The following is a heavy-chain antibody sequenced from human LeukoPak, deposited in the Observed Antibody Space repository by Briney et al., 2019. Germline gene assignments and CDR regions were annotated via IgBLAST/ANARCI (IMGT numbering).Heavy chain of an antibody. V-gene: IGHV4-34*01. J-gene: IGHJ4*02. CDR1: GGSFSGYY. Sequence: PSETLSLTCAVYGGSFSGYYWSWIRQPPGKGLEWIGEINHSGSTNYNPSLKSRVTISVDTSKNQFSLKLSSVTAADTAVYYCARETRRSSSWSMSFDYWGQGTLVTVSS. CDR2: INHSGST. D-gene: IGHD6-13*01. CDR3: ARETRRSSSWSMSFDY.